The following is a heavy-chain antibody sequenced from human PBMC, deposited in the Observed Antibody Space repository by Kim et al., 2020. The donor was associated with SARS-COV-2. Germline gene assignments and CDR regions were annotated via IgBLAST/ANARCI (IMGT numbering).Heavy chain of an antibody. Sequence: GGSLRLSCAASGFTFSSYGMHWVRQAPGKGLEWVAVISYDGSNKYYADSVNGLFTISRDNSKNTLYLQMNSLRAEDTAVYYCAKEEGSGYSSGWTYYYYGMDVWGQGTTVTVSS. CDR3: AKEEGSGYSSGWTYYYYGMDV. J-gene: IGHJ6*02. V-gene: IGHV3-30*18. D-gene: IGHD6-19*01. CDR2: ISYDGSNK. CDR1: GFTFSSYG.